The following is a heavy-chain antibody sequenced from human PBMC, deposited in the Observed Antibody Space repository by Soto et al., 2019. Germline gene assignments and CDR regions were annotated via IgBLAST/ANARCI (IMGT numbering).Heavy chain of an antibody. V-gene: IGHV3-13*04. CDR2: IGTAGDT. J-gene: IGHJ3*02. CDR1: GFTFSSYD. CDR3: ARVGLPYCSSTSCYAFDI. D-gene: IGHD2-2*01. Sequence: GGSLRLSCAASGFTFSSYDMHWVRQATGKSLEWVSRIGTAGDTYYPGSVKGRFTISRENAKNSLYLQMNSLRAGDTAVYYCARVGLPYCSSTSCYAFDIWGQGTMVTVSS.